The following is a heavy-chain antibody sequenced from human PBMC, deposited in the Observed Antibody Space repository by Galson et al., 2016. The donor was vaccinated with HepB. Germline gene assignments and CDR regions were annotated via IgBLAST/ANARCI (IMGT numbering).Heavy chain of an antibody. V-gene: IGHV3-30*18. Sequence: SLRLSCAASGFTFSGYGMQWVRQAPGKGPEWVAVISYDGLVKHHANFVKGRFTISSDNSKNTLYLQMNSLRTEDTAVYYVAKEGALYISSWFDYWGQGTLVAVSS. J-gene: IGHJ5*01. D-gene: IGHD6-13*01. CDR3: AKEGALYISSWFDY. CDR2: ISYDGLVK. CDR1: GFTFSGYG.